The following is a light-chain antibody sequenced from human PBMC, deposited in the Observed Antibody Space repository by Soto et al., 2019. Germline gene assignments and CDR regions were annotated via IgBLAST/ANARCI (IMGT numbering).Light chain of an antibody. Sequence: EIVLTQSPATLSLSPGERATLSCRASQSVSSNLAGFQQKPGQAPRLLIYDASNRATGIPARFSGSGSGTDFTLTISSLEPEDFAVYYCQQRSNWPPRSITFGQGTRLEIK. CDR3: QQRSNWPPRSIT. J-gene: IGKJ5*01. CDR2: DAS. CDR1: QSVSSN. V-gene: IGKV3-11*01.